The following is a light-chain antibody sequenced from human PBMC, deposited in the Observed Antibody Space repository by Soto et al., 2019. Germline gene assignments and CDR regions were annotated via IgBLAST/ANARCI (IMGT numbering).Light chain of an antibody. CDR3: VQRTTLPWT. CDR1: QSVSVH. CDR2: DAS. J-gene: IGKJ1*01. Sequence: EIVLTQSPGTLSLSPGERATLSCRASQSVSVHLAWYQQKPGQAPRLLIYDASNRATGIPARFSGSGSGTDFTLTISSLEPEDFAVYHCVQRTTLPWTGGQGSKVEIK. V-gene: IGKV3-11*01.